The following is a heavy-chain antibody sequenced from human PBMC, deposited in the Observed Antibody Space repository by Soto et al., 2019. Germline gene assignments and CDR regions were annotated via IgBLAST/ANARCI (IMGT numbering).Heavy chain of an antibody. CDR3: ARDRCGGDCYLLSX. CDR2: ICYDGSNK. J-gene: IGHJ4*02. Sequence: PGGSLRLSFAASGFTFSSYGMHWVRQAPGKGLEWVAFICYDGSNKYYEDSVKVRFTISRDNSKKTLYLQMNSLRAEDTAVYYCARDRCGGDCYLLSXWGQGTLVTVSX. V-gene: IGHV3-33*01. CDR1: GFTFSSYG. D-gene: IGHD2-21*02.